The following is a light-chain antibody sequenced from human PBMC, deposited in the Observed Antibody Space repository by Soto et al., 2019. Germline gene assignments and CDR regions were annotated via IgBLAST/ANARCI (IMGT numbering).Light chain of an antibody. J-gene: IGKJ4*01. CDR2: SAS. V-gene: IGKV1-8*01. Sequence: IRMTQSPSSFSACTGDRVTITCRASQNISSYLAWYQQKPRRAPKLLIYSASTLQSGVPSRFSGSGSGTDFTLTISCLQSEDFATYYCQQYYSYPLTFGGGSEVDIK. CDR3: QQYYSYPLT. CDR1: QNISSY.